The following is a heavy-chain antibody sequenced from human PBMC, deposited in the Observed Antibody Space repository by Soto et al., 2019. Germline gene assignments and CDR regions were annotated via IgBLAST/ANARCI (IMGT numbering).Heavy chain of an antibody. CDR3: AREGGNLNWFDP. J-gene: IGHJ5*02. D-gene: IGHD1-26*01. CDR2: INSDRSSI. CDR1: GFPFSSYS. V-gene: IGHV3-48*02. Sequence: PGGSLRLSCAASGFPFSSYSMDWVRQTPGKGLEWVSRINSDRSSIDYADSVKGRFTISRDNAKNSLYLQMNSLRDEDTAVYYSAREGGNLNWFDPWGQGTLVTVSS.